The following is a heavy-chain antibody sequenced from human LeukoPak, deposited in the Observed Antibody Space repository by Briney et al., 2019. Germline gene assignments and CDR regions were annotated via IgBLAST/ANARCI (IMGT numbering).Heavy chain of an antibody. CDR2: ISAYNGNT. J-gene: IGHJ4*02. CDR3: ARDSVVPAAPDY. Sequence: ASVKVSCKASGYTFTGYYMHWVRQAPGQGLEWMGWISAYNGNTNYAQKLQGRVTMTTDTSTSTAYMELRSLRSDDTAVYYCARDSVVPAAPDYWGQGTLVTVSS. V-gene: IGHV1-18*04. CDR1: GYTFTGYY. D-gene: IGHD2-2*01.